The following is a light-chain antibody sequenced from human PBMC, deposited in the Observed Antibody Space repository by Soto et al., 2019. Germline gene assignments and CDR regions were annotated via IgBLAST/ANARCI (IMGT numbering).Light chain of an antibody. CDR2: DVH. CDR1: SSDIGGYNY. V-gene: IGLV2-14*01. Sequence: QSVLTQPASVSGSPGQSITISCTGTSSDIGGYNYASWFQQHPDKAPKLMIYDVHGRPSGVSNRFSGSKSGNTASLTISGLQAEDEADYYCSSFTSSGTRVFGTGTKVTVL. J-gene: IGLJ1*01. CDR3: SSFTSSGTRV.